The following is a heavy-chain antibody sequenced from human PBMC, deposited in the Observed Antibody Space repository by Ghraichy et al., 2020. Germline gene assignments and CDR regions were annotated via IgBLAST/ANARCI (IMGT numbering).Heavy chain of an antibody. J-gene: IGHJ4*02. CDR2: IKGDESEK. CDR3: ARYDFWGGDYDYFDF. Sequence: GGSLRLSCAASGFTFSTYWMSWVRQAPGKGLEWVANIKGDESEKYYVDSVKGRFTISRDNAKNSLYLQMNSLRAEDTAVYYCARYDFWGGDYDYFDFWGQGTLVTVSS. CDR1: GFTFSTYW. V-gene: IGHV3-7*01. D-gene: IGHD3-3*01.